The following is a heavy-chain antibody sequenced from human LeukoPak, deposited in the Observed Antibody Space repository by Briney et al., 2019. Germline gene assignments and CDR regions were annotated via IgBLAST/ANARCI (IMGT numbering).Heavy chain of an antibody. V-gene: IGHV3-23*01. CDR2: ISGSGDSK. D-gene: IGHD3-10*01. Sequence: GGSLRLSCAASGFTFSSYGMSWVRQAPGKGLEWVSAISGSGDSKYYADSVKGRFTISRDNSKNTLFLQLNSLRAEDTAVYYCAKVWFGELLAGDAFDIWGQGTVVTVSS. CDR3: AKVWFGELLAGDAFDI. CDR1: GFTFSSYG. J-gene: IGHJ3*02.